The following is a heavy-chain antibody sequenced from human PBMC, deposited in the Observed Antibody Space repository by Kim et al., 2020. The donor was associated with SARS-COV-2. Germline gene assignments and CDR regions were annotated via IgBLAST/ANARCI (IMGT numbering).Heavy chain of an antibody. D-gene: IGHD3-22*01. CDR3: ASQNYYYDKPIDY. CDR2: ISSSSSTI. Sequence: GGSLRLSCAASGFTFSSYSMNWVRQAPGKGLEWVSYISSSSSTIYYADSVKGRFTISRDNAKNSLYLQMNSLRDEDTAVYYCASQNYYYDKPIDYWGQGTLVTVSS. V-gene: IGHV3-48*02. J-gene: IGHJ4*02. CDR1: GFTFSSYS.